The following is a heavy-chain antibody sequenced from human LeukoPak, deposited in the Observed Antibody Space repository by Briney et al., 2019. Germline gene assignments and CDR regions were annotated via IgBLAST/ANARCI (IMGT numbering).Heavy chain of an antibody. J-gene: IGHJ4*02. D-gene: IGHD6-13*01. CDR3: AREGGSSWDLDY. Sequence: WASVKVSCKASGGTFSSYAISWVRQAPGQGLEWMGGIIPIFGTANYAQKFQGRVTITADEFTSTAYMELSSLRSEDTAVYYCAREGGSSWDLDYWGQGTLVTVSS. V-gene: IGHV1-69*13. CDR2: IIPIFGTA. CDR1: GGTFSSYA.